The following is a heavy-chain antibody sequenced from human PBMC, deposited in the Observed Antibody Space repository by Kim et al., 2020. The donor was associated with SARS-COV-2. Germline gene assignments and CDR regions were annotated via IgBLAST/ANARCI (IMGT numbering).Heavy chain of an antibody. CDR1: GFTFSSYA. J-gene: IGHJ4*02. CDR2: ISGSGGST. Sequence: GGSLRLSCAASGFTFSSYAMSWVRQAPGKGLEWVSAISGSGGSTYYADSVKGRFTISRDNSKNTLYLQMNSLRAEDTAVYYCAKDVHSSSWSPKVYYFDYWGQGTLVTVSS. CDR3: AKDVHSSSWSPKVYYFDY. D-gene: IGHD6-13*01. V-gene: IGHV3-23*01.